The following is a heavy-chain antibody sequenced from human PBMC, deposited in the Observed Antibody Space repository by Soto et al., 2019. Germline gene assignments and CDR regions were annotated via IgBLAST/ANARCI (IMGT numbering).Heavy chain of an antibody. V-gene: IGHV4-4*02. Sequence: QVHLQESGPGLVKPSETLSLICGDSGDSISSVNWWSWVRQSPGKGLEWIGEIYHSGRTHYNPSPKRRVTMSVDKSKNQFSLRLTSVTAADTAVYYCATFSGFFTISPYDAWGQGILVTVSS. CDR3: ATFSGFFTISPYDA. J-gene: IGHJ5*02. CDR2: IYHSGRT. CDR1: GDSISSVNW. D-gene: IGHD2-8*01.